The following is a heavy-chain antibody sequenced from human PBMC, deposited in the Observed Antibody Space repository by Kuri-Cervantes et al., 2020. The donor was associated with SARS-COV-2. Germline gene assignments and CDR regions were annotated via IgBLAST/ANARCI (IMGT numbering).Heavy chain of an antibody. D-gene: IGHD1-1*01. J-gene: IGHJ6*03. V-gene: IGHV1-46*01. Sequence: GESLKISCKASGYTFTSYYMHWVRQAPGQGLEWMGIINPSGGSTSYARKFQGRVTMTRDTSTSTVYMELSSLRSEDTAVYYCARSWGNWRYMDVWGKGTTVTVSS. CDR2: INPSGGST. CDR1: GYTFTSYY. CDR3: ARSWGNWRYMDV.